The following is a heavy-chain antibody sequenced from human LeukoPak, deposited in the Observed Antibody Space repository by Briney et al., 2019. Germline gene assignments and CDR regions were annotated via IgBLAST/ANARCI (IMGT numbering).Heavy chain of an antibody. D-gene: IGHD5-18*01. CDR3: AGRVTGYSSGYVY. CDR1: GITFSNYA. Sequence: SGGSLRLSCVASGITFSNYAVSWVRQAPEKGLDWVSVISGSAHKIRYADSVKGRFTISRDNSENIVYLQMYNLRAEDTAVYYCAGRVTGYSSGYVYWGQGTLVTVSS. V-gene: IGHV3-23*01. J-gene: IGHJ4*02. CDR2: ISGSAHKI.